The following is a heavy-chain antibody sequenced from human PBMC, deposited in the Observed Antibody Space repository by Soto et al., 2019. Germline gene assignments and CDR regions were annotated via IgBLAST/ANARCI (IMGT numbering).Heavy chain of an antibody. V-gene: IGHV3-30*18. Sequence: WVSVIHTCAASAFPFSRYVMHWVCQAPGKGLEWVAVISYDGSNKYYADSVKGRFTISRDNSKNTLYLQMNSLRAEDTAVYYCAKGSSMEYYDFWSGFEPDAFDIWGQGKMVTVTS. CDR2: ISYDGSNK. CDR3: AKGSSMEYYDFWSGFEPDAFDI. CDR1: AFPFSRYV. D-gene: IGHD3-3*01. J-gene: IGHJ3*02.